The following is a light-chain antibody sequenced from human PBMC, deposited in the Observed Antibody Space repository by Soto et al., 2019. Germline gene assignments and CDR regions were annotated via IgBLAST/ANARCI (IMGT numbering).Light chain of an antibody. J-gene: IGLJ1*01. CDR1: SSDVGGYKY. CDR3: CSYAGSYTFV. CDR2: DVS. Sequence: QSVLIQPRSVSGSPGQSVTISCTGTSSDVGGYKYVSWYQQHPGKAPKLMIYDVSKRPSGVPDRFSGSKSGNTASLTISGLQAEDEADYYCCSYAGSYTFVFGTGTKLTVL. V-gene: IGLV2-11*01.